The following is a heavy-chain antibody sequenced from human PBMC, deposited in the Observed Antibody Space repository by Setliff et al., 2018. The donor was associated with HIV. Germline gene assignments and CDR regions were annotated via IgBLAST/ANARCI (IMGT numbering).Heavy chain of an antibody. CDR3: ARVNSGSYDYDY. D-gene: IGHD1-26*01. CDR2: IYYSGST. Sequence: KPSETLSLTCTVSGGSISSSSYYWGWIRQPPGKGLEWIGSIYYSGSTYYNPSLKSRVTISVDTSKNQFSLKLSSVTAADTAVYYCARVNSGSYDYDYWGQGTLVTVSS. CDR1: GGSISSSSYY. J-gene: IGHJ4*02. V-gene: IGHV4-39*01.